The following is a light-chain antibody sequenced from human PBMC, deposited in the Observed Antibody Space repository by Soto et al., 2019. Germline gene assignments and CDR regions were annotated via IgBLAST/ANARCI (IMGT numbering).Light chain of an antibody. CDR3: QHYDHLPIT. V-gene: IGKV1-33*01. CDR1: QNINNY. J-gene: IGKJ5*01. CDR2: DAS. Sequence: DIEMTQSPSSLSASVGDRVTLTCQASQNINNYLKWYQQKPGRAPKLLIYDASNLEAGVPSRFRGMGSGTDFTFPISRLQPEDISTYYCQHYDHLPITFGQGTRLEIK.